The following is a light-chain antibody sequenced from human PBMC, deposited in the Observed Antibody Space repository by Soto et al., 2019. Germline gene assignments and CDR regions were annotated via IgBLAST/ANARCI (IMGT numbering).Light chain of an antibody. CDR3: QEYQSYPYT. CDR2: QAS. V-gene: IGKV1-5*03. J-gene: IGKJ2*01. Sequence: DIHMTQSPSTLSVSVRDRVTITCRASQSVSPWLAWYQQKPGKAPRLLIYQASTLESGVPSRFGGSGADREFTLTVSSLQPDGVGTDYCQEYQSYPYTFGQGTKLGI. CDR1: QSVSPW.